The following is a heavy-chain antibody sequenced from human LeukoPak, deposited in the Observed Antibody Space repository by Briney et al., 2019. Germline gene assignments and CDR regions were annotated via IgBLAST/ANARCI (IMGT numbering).Heavy chain of an antibody. CDR3: ARVYGSGTREFDY. CDR2: INAGNGDT. V-gene: IGHV1-3*01. J-gene: IGHJ4*02. CDR1: GYTFSSYA. Sequence: ASVKVSCKGSGYTFSSYAIHWVRQAPGQRLEWMGWINAGNGDTKYSQKFQGRVTITRDTSATTAYMELSSLRSEDTAVYYCARVYGSGTREFDYWGQGTLVTVSS. D-gene: IGHD3-10*01.